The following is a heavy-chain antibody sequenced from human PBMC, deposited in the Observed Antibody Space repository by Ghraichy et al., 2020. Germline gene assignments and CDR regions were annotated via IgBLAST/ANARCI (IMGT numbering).Heavy chain of an antibody. CDR3: ASHYCSSTSCYAHYYYYMDV. D-gene: IGHD2-2*01. J-gene: IGHJ6*03. CDR1: GGSVSSGSYY. Sequence: SETLSLTCTVSGGSVSSGSYYWSWIRQPPGKGLEWIGYIYYSGSTNYNPSLKSRVTISVDTSKNQFSLKLSSVTAADTAVYYCASHYCSSTSCYAHYYYYMDVWGKGTTVTVSS. V-gene: IGHV4-61*01. CDR2: IYYSGST.